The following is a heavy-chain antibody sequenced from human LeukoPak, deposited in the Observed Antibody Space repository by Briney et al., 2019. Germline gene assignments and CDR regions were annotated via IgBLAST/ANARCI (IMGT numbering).Heavy chain of an antibody. CDR3: TTESFHY. D-gene: IGHD3-10*01. CDR2: ISNSGTIT. V-gene: IGHV3-23*01. Sequence: GGSLRLSCEASGFTFGSHAMYWVRQAPGKGLEWVSIISNSGTITSYADSVKGRFTISRDNSKNTVYLQMNSLRAEDTALYYCTTESFHYWGQGSLVAVSS. CDR1: GFTFGSHA. J-gene: IGHJ4*02.